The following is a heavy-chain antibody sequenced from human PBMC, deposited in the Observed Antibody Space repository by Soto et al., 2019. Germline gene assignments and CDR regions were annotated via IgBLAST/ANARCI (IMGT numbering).Heavy chain of an antibody. V-gene: IGHV4-61*01. CDR1: GGSVSSGRFY. J-gene: IGHJ4*02. CDR3: ARRRIVPTTNFDY. Sequence: QVQLQESGPGLVKPSETLSLTCTVSGGSVSSGRFYWSWIRQPPGKGLEWIGYIFHTGATYQNPTLKSRLRMSVDTSKNQFSLNLSSVTATDTAVYYCARRRIVPTTNFDYWGQGTLVTVSS. CDR2: IFHTGAT. D-gene: IGHD1-26*01.